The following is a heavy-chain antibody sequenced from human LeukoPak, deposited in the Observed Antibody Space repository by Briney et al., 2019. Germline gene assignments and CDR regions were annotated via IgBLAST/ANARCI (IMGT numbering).Heavy chain of an antibody. Sequence: ASVKVSCKASGYTFTSYAMHWVRQAPGQRLEWMGWINAGNGNTKYSQKFQGRVTITADESTSTAYMELSSLRSEDTAVYYCARDRLSDYDSSGYYPYDYWGQGTLVTVSS. J-gene: IGHJ4*02. D-gene: IGHD3-22*01. V-gene: IGHV1-3*01. CDR3: ARDRLSDYDSSGYYPYDY. CDR2: INAGNGNT. CDR1: GYTFTSYA.